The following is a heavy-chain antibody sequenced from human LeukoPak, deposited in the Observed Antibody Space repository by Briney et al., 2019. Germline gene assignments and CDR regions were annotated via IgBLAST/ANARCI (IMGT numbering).Heavy chain of an antibody. V-gene: IGHV1-46*01. CDR2: INPDGGNT. J-gene: IGHJ5*02. CDR3: ARTDSENWFDP. CDR1: GYTFTNSY. Sequence: ASVKVSCKASGYTFTNSYIHWVRQAPGQVLEWMGLINPDGGNTNYAQNFQGRVTMTTDTSTSTAYMELRSLRSDDTAVYYCARTDSENWFDPWGQGTLVTVSS. D-gene: IGHD2-21*02.